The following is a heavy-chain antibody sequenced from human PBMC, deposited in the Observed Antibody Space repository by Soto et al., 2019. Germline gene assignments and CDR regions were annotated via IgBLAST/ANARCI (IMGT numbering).Heavy chain of an antibody. D-gene: IGHD1-20*01. CDR3: VIGLLRYNWNPGHFDY. CDR2: IIPIFGTA. J-gene: IGHJ4*02. Sequence: QVQLVQSGAEVKKPGSSVKVSCKASGGTFSSYAISWVRQAPGQGLEWMGGIIPIFGTANYAQKFQGRVTITADESTSTAYMELSSLRSEDTAVYYCVIGLLRYNWNPGHFDYWGQGTLVTVSS. CDR1: GGTFSSYA. V-gene: IGHV1-69*01.